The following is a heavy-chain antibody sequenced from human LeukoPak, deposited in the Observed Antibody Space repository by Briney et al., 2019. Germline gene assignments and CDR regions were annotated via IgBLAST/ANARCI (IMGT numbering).Heavy chain of an antibody. CDR3: ARPDGYSGYNYRY. Sequence: GGSLRLSCAASGFTFSSYWMSWVRQAPGKGLEWVANIKQDGSEKYYVDSVKGRFTISRDNAKNSLYLQMNSLRAEDTAVYYCARPDGYSGYNYRYWGQGTLVTVSS. D-gene: IGHD5-12*01. CDR1: GFTFSSYW. J-gene: IGHJ4*02. CDR2: IKQDGSEK. V-gene: IGHV3-7*03.